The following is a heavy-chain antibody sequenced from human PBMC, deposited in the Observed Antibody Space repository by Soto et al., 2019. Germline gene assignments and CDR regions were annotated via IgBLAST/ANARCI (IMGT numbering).Heavy chain of an antibody. J-gene: IGHJ6*02. CDR2: ISSSSSYI. CDR1: GFTFSSYS. CDR3: ARGTADFWSGYLPNYYYYGMDV. Sequence: EVQLVESGGGLVKPGGSLRLSCAASGFTFSSYSMNWVRQAPGKGLEWVSSISSSSSYIYYADSVKGRFTISRDNAKNSLYLQMNSLRAEDTDVYYCARGTADFWSGYLPNYYYYGMDVWGQGTTVTVSS. D-gene: IGHD3-3*01. V-gene: IGHV3-21*01.